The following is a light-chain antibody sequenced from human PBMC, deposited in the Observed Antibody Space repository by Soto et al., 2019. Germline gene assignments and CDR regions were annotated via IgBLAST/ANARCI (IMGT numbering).Light chain of an antibody. CDR1: QSVSSNY. J-gene: IGKJ5*01. V-gene: IGKV3D-20*02. Sequence: EIVLTQSPATLSLSPGERATLSCRAIQSVSSNYLAWYHQKPGQAPRLLIYGASSRATGIPDRFSGGGSGTDFTLTISRLEPEDFAIYYCQQRQYWPPITFGQGTRLEIK. CDR2: GAS. CDR3: QQRQYWPPIT.